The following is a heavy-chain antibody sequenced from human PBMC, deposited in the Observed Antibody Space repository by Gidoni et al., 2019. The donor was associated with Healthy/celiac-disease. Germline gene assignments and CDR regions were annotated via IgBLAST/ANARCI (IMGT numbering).Heavy chain of an antibody. D-gene: IGHD3-9*01. CDR1: GFTFSSYG. CDR2: ISYDGSNK. CDR3: AKDPQGSHYDILTGYSTFDY. J-gene: IGHJ4*02. Sequence: QVQLVESGGGVVQPGRSLRLSCAASGFTFSSYGMHWVRQAPGKGLEWVAVISYDGSNKYYADSVKGRFTISRDNSKNTLYLQMNSLRAEDTAVYYCAKDPQGSHYDILTGYSTFDYWGQGTLVTVSS. V-gene: IGHV3-30*18.